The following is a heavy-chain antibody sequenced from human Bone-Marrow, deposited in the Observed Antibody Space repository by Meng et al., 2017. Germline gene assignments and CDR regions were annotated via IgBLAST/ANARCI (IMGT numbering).Heavy chain of an antibody. D-gene: IGHD3-22*01. CDR1: GFTFSSYA. CDR2: INHSGST. CDR3: SSLDYYDISGYYYHRYFQH. J-gene: IGHJ1*01. Sequence: ESLKISCAASGFTFSSYAMSRVRQAPGKGLEWIGEINHSGSTNYNPPLKSRVTISVDKSKNQFSLKLSSVTAADTAVYYCSSLDYYDISGYYYHRYFQHWGQGTLVTVSS. V-gene: IGHV4-34*08.